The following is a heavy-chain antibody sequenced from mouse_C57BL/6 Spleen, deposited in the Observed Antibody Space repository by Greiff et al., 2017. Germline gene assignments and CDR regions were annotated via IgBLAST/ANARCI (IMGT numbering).Heavy chain of an antibody. CDR2: IYPGDGDT. J-gene: IGHJ2*01. Sequence: VKLMESGPELVKPGASVKISCKASGYAFSSSWMNWVKQRPGKGLEWIGRIYPGDGDTNYNGKFKGKATLTADKSSSTAYMQLSSLTSEDSAVYYDARGNYGAYFDYWGQGTTLTVSS. V-gene: IGHV1-82*01. CDR3: ARGNYGAYFDY. CDR1: GYAFSSSW. D-gene: IGHD2-1*01.